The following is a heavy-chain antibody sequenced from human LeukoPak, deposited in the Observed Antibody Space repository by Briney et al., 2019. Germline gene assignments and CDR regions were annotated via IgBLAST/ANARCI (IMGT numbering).Heavy chain of an antibody. J-gene: IGHJ5*02. CDR1: GGSISSGGYY. D-gene: IGHD2-15*01. CDR3: ARVLTKNDIYCSGGSCSYIDAKNWFDP. CDR2: IYYSGST. Sequence: PSQTLSLTCTVSGGSISSGGYYWSWIRQHPGKGLEWIGYIYYSGSTNYNPSLKSRVTISVDTSKNQFSPKLSSVTAADTAVYYCARVLTKNDIYCSGGSCSYIDAKNWFDPWGQGTLVTVSS. V-gene: IGHV4-61*08.